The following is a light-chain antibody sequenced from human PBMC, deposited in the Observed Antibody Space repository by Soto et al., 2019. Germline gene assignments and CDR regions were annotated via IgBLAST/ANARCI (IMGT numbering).Light chain of an antibody. CDR1: ESISNN. J-gene: IGKJ1*01. CDR3: QHYYYWPPWT. Sequence: IVFTQSPGTLSLSAGERATLSCRASESISNNLAWYQQKPGQTPRLLLYSVSTRATGVPARFSGSGSETEFTLTISSLQSEDFAVYYCQHYYYWPPWTFGQGTKVDIK. V-gene: IGKV3-15*01. CDR2: SVS.